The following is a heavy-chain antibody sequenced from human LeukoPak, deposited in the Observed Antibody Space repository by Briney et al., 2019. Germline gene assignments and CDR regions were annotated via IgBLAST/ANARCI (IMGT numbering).Heavy chain of an antibody. CDR1: GFTFSSYA. V-gene: IGHV3-23*01. J-gene: IGHJ4*02. CDR2: ISGSGGST. D-gene: IGHD3-22*01. Sequence: GGSLRLSCAASGFTFSSYAMSWVRQAPGKGLEWVSAISGSGGSTYYADSVKGRFTISRDNSKNTLYLQMNSLRAEDTAVYYCAKVPPYDSSGYYSLGIGYFDYWGQGTLVTVSS. CDR3: AKVPPYDSSGYYSLGIGYFDY.